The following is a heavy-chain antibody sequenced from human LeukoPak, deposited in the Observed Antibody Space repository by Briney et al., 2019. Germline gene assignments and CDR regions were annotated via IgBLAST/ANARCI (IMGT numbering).Heavy chain of an antibody. J-gene: IGHJ4*02. CDR2: ISSSSSYI. Sequence: PGGSLRLSCAASGFTFSSYSMNWVRQAPGKGLEWVSSISSSSSYIYYADSVKGRFTISRDNAKNSLYLQMNSLRAEDTAVYYCARGRRIAAGGLYYFDYWGQGTLVTVSS. CDR3: ARGRRIAAGGLYYFDY. CDR1: GFTFSSYS. V-gene: IGHV3-21*01. D-gene: IGHD6-13*01.